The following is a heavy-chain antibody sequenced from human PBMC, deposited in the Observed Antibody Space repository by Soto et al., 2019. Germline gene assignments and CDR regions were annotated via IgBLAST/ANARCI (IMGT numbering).Heavy chain of an antibody. Sequence: EVQLVESGGGLGQPGGSLRLSCAASGFTFSTYYMHWVRQAPGKGLVWVSRINSDGSRTNYPDSVKGRFTTFRDNAKNTLYLQLNSLTAEDTAVYYWATVATGSYDWFDPWGQGTLVTVSS. CDR2: INSDGSRT. J-gene: IGHJ5*02. CDR1: GFTFSTYY. D-gene: IGHD1-26*01. V-gene: IGHV3-74*01. CDR3: ATVATGSYDWFDP.